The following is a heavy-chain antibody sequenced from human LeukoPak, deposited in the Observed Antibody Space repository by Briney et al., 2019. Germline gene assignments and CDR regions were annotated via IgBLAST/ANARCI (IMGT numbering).Heavy chain of an antibody. CDR2: IKQDGSEK. CDR1: GFTFSNYY. Sequence: PGGSLRLSCAASGFTFSNYYMTWVRQAPGKGLEWVANIKQDGSEKYYVDPVKGRFTISRDNAKNSLYLQMNSLRAEDTAVYYCARDRLHYDSLTGYPADWGQGTLVTVSS. CDR3: ARDRLHYDSLTGYPAD. V-gene: IGHV3-7*05. J-gene: IGHJ4*02. D-gene: IGHD3-9*01.